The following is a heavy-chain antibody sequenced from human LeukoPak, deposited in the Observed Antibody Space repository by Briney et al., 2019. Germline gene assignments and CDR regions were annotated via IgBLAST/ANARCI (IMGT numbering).Heavy chain of an antibody. CDR3: ASRIAAAAPDDNY. D-gene: IGHD6-13*01. Sequence: GGSLRLSCAASGFTFSSYSMNWVRQAPGKGLEWVSSISSSSSYIYYADSVKGRFTIPRDNAKNSLYLQMNSLRAEDTAVYYCASRIAAAAPDDNYWGQGTLVTVSS. V-gene: IGHV3-21*01. CDR1: GFTFSSYS. CDR2: ISSSSSYI. J-gene: IGHJ4*02.